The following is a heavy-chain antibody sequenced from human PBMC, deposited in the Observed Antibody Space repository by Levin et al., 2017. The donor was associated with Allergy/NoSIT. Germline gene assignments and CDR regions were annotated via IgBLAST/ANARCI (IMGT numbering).Heavy chain of an antibody. J-gene: IGHJ4*02. V-gene: IGHV4-30-2*01. CDR1: GGSIGSGGYS. CDR2: MSHSGST. CDR3: ARVARDYIWGSYTPNYYFDY. D-gene: IGHD3-16*01. Sequence: SQTLSLTCAVSGGSIGSGGYSWSWIRQPPGKGLEWIGSMSHSGSTYYKSSLRSRVTISVDRSKNQFSLKLSSVTAADTAVYYCARVARDYIWGSYTPNYYFDYWGQGTLITVSS.